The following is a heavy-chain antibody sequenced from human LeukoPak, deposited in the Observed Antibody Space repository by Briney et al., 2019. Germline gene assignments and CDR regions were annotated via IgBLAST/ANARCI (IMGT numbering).Heavy chain of an antibody. CDR2: IYPGDSET. CDR1: GYSFTTYW. Sequence: GESLKISCRGSGYSFTTYWIGWVRQMPGKGLEWMGIIYPGDSETSYSPSFQGQVTISADKSTSTAYLQWSSLKASGTAMYYCARHQAAMVDYWGQGTLVTVSS. CDR3: ARHQAAMVDY. V-gene: IGHV5-51*01. J-gene: IGHJ4*02. D-gene: IGHD5-18*01.